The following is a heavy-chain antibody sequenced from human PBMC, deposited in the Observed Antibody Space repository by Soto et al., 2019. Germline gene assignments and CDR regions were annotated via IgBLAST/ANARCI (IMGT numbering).Heavy chain of an antibody. CDR3: AAGGGLPRYY. CDR2: IYHSGST. Sequence: QLQLQEPGSGLVKPSQTLSLTCAVSGGSISSGGYSWSWIRQPPGKGLECIGYIYHSGSTYYNPSLKSRGTISLHRSTNQFSLKLSSVTAADTAVYYCAAGGGLPRYYWGQGTLVTVAS. J-gene: IGHJ4*02. V-gene: IGHV4-30-2*01. D-gene: IGHD5-12*01. CDR1: GGSISSGGYS.